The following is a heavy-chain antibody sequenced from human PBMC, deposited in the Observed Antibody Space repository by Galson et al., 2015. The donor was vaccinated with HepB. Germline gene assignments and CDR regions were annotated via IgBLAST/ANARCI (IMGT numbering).Heavy chain of an antibody. CDR2: IKSKTDGETT. J-gene: IGHJ5*02. D-gene: IGHD2-8*02. Sequence: SLRLSCAASGFPFNNAWMTWVRQAPGMGLEWVGRIKSKTDGETTDYAAPMKGRFTISRDDSKNRLYLQMNSLKPEDTAVYYCTTDVYYSTYWSWLDPWGQGTLVTVAS. CDR1: GFPFNNAW. CDR3: TTDVYYSTYWSWLDP. V-gene: IGHV3-15*01.